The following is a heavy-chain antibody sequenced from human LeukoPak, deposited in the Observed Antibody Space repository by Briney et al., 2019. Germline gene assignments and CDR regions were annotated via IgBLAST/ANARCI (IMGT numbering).Heavy chain of an antibody. J-gene: IGHJ4*02. CDR1: GYTFNSYG. Sequence: ASVKVSCKTSGYTFNSYGINWVRQAPGEGLEWMGWVSGYRGNTNYAQKFQGRVTMTRDTSISTAYMELSRLRSDDTAVYYCARELRAVAGNLVGYWGQGTLVTVSS. CDR3: ARELRAVAGNLVGY. V-gene: IGHV1-18*04. D-gene: IGHD6-19*01. CDR2: VSGYRGNT.